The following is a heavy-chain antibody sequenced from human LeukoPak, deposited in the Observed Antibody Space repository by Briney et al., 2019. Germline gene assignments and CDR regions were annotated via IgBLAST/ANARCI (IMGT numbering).Heavy chain of an antibody. D-gene: IGHD3-10*01. Sequence: VASVRVSCKTSGYTFTSYYIHWVRQAPGQGLEWMGLIDPSGGSTSYAQNFQGRVTMTTDTSTSTAYMELRSLRSDDTAVYYCARLLWLENYYYYMDVWGKGTTVTVSS. J-gene: IGHJ6*03. CDR1: GYTFTSYY. CDR2: IDPSGGST. V-gene: IGHV1-46*01. CDR3: ARLLWLENYYYYMDV.